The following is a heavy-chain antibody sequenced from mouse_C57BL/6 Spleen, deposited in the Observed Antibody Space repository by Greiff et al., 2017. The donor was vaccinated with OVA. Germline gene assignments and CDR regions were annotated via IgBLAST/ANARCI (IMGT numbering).Heavy chain of an antibody. V-gene: IGHV2-6*03. D-gene: IGHD2-4*01. Sequence: QVQLKESGPGLVAPSQSLSITCTVSGFSLTSYGVHWVRQPPGKGLEWLVVIWSDGSTTYNSALKSRLSIRKDNSKSQVFLKMNSLHTDDTAMYYCASHVGDYDSAMDYWGQGTSVTVSS. CDR1: GFSLTSYG. J-gene: IGHJ4*01. CDR2: IWSDGST. CDR3: ASHVGDYDSAMDY.